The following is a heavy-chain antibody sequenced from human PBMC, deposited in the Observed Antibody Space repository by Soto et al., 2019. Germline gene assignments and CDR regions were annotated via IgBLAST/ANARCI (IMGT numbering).Heavy chain of an antibody. CDR1: GFTFSSYG. Sequence: PGGSLRLSCAASGFTFSSYGMHWVRQAPGKGLEWVAVISYDGSNKYYADSVKGRFAISRDNSKSTLYLQMNTLRADDTAVYYCARELRRAARDFDYWGQGALVTVSS. CDR3: ARELRRAARDFDY. CDR2: ISYDGSNK. V-gene: IGHV3-30*03. D-gene: IGHD2-15*01. J-gene: IGHJ4*02.